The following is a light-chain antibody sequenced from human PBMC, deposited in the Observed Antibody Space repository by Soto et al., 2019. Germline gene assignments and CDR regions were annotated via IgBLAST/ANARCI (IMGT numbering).Light chain of an antibody. CDR3: QQYNNWPLT. V-gene: IGKV3-15*01. Sequence: EIVMTHSPATLSVSPGERVTLSCRARQSVSSNLAWYQQKPGQAPRLLIYGASTRATGIPARFSGSGSGTEFTLTISSLQSEDFAVYYWQQYNNWPLTFGGGTKVEIK. J-gene: IGKJ4*01. CDR2: GAS. CDR1: QSVSSN.